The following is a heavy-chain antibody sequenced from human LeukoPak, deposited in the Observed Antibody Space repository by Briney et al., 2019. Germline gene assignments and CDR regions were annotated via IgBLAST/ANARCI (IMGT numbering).Heavy chain of an antibody. CDR1: GGSFSGYY. J-gene: IGHJ4*02. CDR3: ARGRSAYDSSGYYYGN. D-gene: IGHD3-22*01. V-gene: IGHV4-34*01. CDR2: INHSGST. Sequence: SETLSLTCAVYGGSFSGYYWNWIRQPPGKGLEWIGEINHSGSTNYNPSLKSRVTISVDTSKNQFSLNLSSVTAADTAVYYCARGRSAYDSSGYYYGNWGQGTLVTVSS.